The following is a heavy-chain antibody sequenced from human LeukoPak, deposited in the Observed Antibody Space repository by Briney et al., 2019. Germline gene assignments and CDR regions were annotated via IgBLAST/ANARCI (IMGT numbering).Heavy chain of an antibody. D-gene: IGHD3-22*01. Sequence: SGGSLRLSCAASGFTFSRYAMSWVRQAPGKGLEWVSSISSSSSYIYYADSVKGRFTISRDNAKNSLYLQMNSLRAEDTAVYYCARDRVLDYYDSSGYTRVDAFDIWGRGTMVTVSS. CDR2: ISSSSSYI. CDR1: GFTFSRYA. V-gene: IGHV3-21*01. J-gene: IGHJ3*02. CDR3: ARDRVLDYYDSSGYTRVDAFDI.